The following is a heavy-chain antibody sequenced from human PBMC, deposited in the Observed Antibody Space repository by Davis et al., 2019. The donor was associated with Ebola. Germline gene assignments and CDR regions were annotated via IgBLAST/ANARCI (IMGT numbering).Heavy chain of an antibody. CDR1: GYSFTNYW. Sequence: GESLKISCKGSGYSFTNYWIGWVRQMPGKGLEWMGIVYPGDSDTRYSPSFQGQVTISADKSISTAYLQWSSLKASDTAMYYCVRILAVHANALDIWGQGTMVTVSS. J-gene: IGHJ3*02. CDR2: VYPGDSDT. D-gene: IGHD2-15*01. CDR3: VRILAVHANALDI. V-gene: IGHV5-51*01.